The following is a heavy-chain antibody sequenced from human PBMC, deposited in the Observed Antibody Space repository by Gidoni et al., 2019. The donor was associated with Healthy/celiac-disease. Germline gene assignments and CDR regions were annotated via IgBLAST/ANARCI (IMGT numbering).Heavy chain of an antibody. Sequence: EVQLVESGGGLVKPGGSLRLSCAASGFTFSSYSMNWVRQAPGKGLEWVSSMSSSSSYIYYADSVKGRFTISRDNAKNSLYLQMNSLRAEDTAVYYCARDRGEGFDPWGQGTLVTVSS. J-gene: IGHJ5*02. V-gene: IGHV3-21*01. CDR3: ARDRGEGFDP. D-gene: IGHD3-16*01. CDR1: GFTFSSYS. CDR2: MSSSSSYI.